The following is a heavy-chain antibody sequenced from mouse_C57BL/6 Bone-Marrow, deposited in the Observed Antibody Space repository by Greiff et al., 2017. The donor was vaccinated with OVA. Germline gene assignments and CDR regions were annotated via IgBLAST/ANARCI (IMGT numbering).Heavy chain of an antibody. Sequence: QLQQSGPGLVQPSQSLSITCTVSGFSLTSYGVHWVRQSPGKGLEWLGVIWSGGSTDYNAAFISRLSISKDNSKSQVFFKMNSLQADDTAIYYCARNPYYYGSSFYAMDYWGQGTSVTVSS. CDR3: ARNPYYYGSSFYAMDY. D-gene: IGHD1-1*01. CDR1: GFSLTSYG. CDR2: IWSGGST. J-gene: IGHJ4*01. V-gene: IGHV2-2*01.